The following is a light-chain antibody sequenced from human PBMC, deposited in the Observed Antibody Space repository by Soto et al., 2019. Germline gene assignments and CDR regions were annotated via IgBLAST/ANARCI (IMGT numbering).Light chain of an antibody. Sequence: PGERATLSCRTSQSVSSYFAWYQQKPGRAPRLLIYDASSRATGIPARFIVSGSGTDFTLTISSLEPEDFAVYYCQQRSNWPITFGQGTRLEIK. J-gene: IGKJ5*01. CDR1: QSVSSY. CDR3: QQRSNWPIT. V-gene: IGKV3-11*01. CDR2: DAS.